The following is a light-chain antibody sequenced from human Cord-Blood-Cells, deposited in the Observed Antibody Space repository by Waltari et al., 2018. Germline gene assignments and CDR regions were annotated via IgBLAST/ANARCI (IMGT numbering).Light chain of an antibody. Sequence: QSALTQPASVSGSPGQSITISCTGTSSDVGGYNYVSWYQQHPGKAPKLMSYDVSTRPSGVSNRSSGSKSGNTASLTISGLQAEDEADYYCSSYTSSSTFVFGTGTKVTVL. V-gene: IGLV2-14*01. CDR3: SSYTSSSTFV. CDR2: DVS. CDR1: SSDVGGYNY. J-gene: IGLJ1*01.